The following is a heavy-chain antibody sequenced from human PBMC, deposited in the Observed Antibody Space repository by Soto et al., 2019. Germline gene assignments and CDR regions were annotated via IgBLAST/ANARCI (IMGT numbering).Heavy chain of an antibody. J-gene: IGHJ4*02. CDR3: VKGAWLDY. CDR1: GFTFGDHY. D-gene: IGHD3-16*01. CDR2: IRGNDGST. Sequence: PGGSLRLSCAVSGFTFGDHYMTWVRQAPGKGLEWVSLIRGNDGSTHYADRVKGRFTISKDNSKNTLYLQMNSLRVEDTAVYFCVKGAWLDYWGQGNMVTVSS. V-gene: IGHV3-23*01.